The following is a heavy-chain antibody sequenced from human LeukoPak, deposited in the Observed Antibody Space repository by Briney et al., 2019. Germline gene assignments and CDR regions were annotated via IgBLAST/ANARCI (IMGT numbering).Heavy chain of an antibody. D-gene: IGHD3-22*01. Sequence: WGSLRLSCAASGFTVSSNYMSWVRQAPGKGLGWVSVIYSGGSTYYADSVKGRFTISRDNAKNSLYLQMNSLRAEDTAVYYCARDGSPYYYDSSGYYDWFDPWGQGTLVTVSS. CDR1: GFTVSSNY. CDR3: ARDGSPYYYDSSGYYDWFDP. CDR2: IYSGGST. V-gene: IGHV3-66*01. J-gene: IGHJ5*02.